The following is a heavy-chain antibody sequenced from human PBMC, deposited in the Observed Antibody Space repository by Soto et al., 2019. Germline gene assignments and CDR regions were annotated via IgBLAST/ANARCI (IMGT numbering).Heavy chain of an antibody. CDR2: INPSGGST. Sequence: QVQLVQSGAEVKKPGASVKVSCKASGYTFTSYYMHWVRQAPGQGLEWMGIINPSGGSTSYAQKLWGRGTMPRDTSTCRVYMERSSLRSEDTAVYYCARVRYYDSSGPPIPGYYYYYGMDVWGQGTTVTVSS. CDR3: ARVRYYDSSGPPIPGYYYYYGMDV. D-gene: IGHD3-22*01. J-gene: IGHJ6*02. CDR1: GYTFTSYY. V-gene: IGHV1-46*04.